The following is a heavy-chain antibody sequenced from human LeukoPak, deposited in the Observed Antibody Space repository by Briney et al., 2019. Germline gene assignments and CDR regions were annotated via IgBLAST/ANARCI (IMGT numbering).Heavy chain of an antibody. CDR1: GGSISSYY. D-gene: IGHD1-26*01. CDR3: ARARSGSLDY. Sequence: PSETLSLTCTVSGGSISSYYWSWIRQPAGKGLEWVGRIYSSGSTNDNPSLKCRVTMSVDTSKNQFSLKLTSVTAADTAVYYCARARSGSLDYWGQGTLVIVSS. J-gene: IGHJ4*02. V-gene: IGHV4-4*07. CDR2: IYSSGST.